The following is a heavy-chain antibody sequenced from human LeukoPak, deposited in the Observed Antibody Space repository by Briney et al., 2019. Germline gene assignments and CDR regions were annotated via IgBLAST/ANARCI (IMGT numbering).Heavy chain of an antibody. V-gene: IGHV3-30*04. CDR1: GFTFSSYA. CDR2: ISYDGSNK. J-gene: IGHJ4*02. CDR3: ARDLHDYGDYEYYFDY. D-gene: IGHD4-17*01. Sequence: PGGSLRLSCAASGFTFSSYAMHWVRQAPGKGLEWVAVISYDGSNKYYVDSVKGRFTISRDNSKNTLYLQMNSLRAEDTAVYYCARDLHDYGDYEYYFDYWGQGTLVTVSS.